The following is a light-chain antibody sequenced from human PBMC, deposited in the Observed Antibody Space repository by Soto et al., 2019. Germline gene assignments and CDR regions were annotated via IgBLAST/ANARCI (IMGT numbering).Light chain of an antibody. Sequence: SYELTQPPSVSVAPGQTARITCGGNNIASKSVHWYQQRPGQAPVLVLYDDGNRPSGIPERFSGSNSGSTATLTISSVEAGDEADYFCQVWDISSDQYLFGTGTKVTVL. J-gene: IGLJ1*01. V-gene: IGLV3-21*02. CDR2: DDG. CDR1: NIASKS. CDR3: QVWDISSDQYL.